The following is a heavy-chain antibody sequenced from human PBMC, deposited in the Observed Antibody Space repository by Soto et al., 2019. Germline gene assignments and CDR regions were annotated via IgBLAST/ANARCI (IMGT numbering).Heavy chain of an antibody. CDR1: GYTFTSYA. CDR2: INAGKGNT. CDR3: ARVPGYSLGDL. J-gene: IGHJ2*01. V-gene: IGHV1-3*01. Sequence: QVQLVQSGAEVKKPGASVKVSCKASGYTFTSYAMHWVRQAPGQRLEWMGWINAGKGNTKYSQKFKGRVTITRDTAASTAYMELSSLRSEDTAVYYCARVPGYSLGDLWGRGTLVTVSS. D-gene: IGHD2-21*01.